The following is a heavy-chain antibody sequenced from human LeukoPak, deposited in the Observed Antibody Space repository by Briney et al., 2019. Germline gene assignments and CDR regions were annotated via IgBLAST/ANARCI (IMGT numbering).Heavy chain of an antibody. J-gene: IGHJ6*02. CDR3: ARGRGYSGYDYGMDV. V-gene: IGHV3-48*01. D-gene: IGHD5-12*01. Sequence: GGSLRLSCAASGFTFSSYSMNWVRQAPGKGLEWVSYISSSSSTIYYADSVKGRFTISRDNAKNSLYLQMNSLRAEDTAVYYCARGRGYSGYDYGMDVWGQGTTVTVSS. CDR2: ISSSSSTI. CDR1: GFTFSSYS.